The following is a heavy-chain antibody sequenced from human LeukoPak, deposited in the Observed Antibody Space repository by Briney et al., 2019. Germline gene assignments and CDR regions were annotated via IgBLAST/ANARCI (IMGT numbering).Heavy chain of an antibody. J-gene: IGHJ4*02. V-gene: IGHV4-59*10. CDR3: ARTSSGNDPDY. D-gene: IGHD3-10*01. Sequence: PLETLSLTCAVYGGSFCGYYWSWIRQPAGKGLEWIGRIYTSGSTNYNPSLKSRVTMSVDTSKNQFSLKLSSVTAADTAVYYCARTSSGNDPDYWGQGTLVTVSS. CDR2: IYTSGST. CDR1: GGSFCGYY.